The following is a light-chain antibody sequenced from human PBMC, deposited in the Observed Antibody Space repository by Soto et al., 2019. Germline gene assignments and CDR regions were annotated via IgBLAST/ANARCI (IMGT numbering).Light chain of an antibody. CDR3: QEYGRSPPT. V-gene: IGKV3-20*01. J-gene: IGKJ1*01. CDR1: QSISSY. Sequence: VLTQSPGTLSLSPGERATLSCRASQSISSYVAWYQQKPGQAPRLLIYGASTRADGIADRFSGSGSGTDFTLSIRRLEAEGFSVYYCQEYGRSPPTFGQGTQVVIK. CDR2: GAS.